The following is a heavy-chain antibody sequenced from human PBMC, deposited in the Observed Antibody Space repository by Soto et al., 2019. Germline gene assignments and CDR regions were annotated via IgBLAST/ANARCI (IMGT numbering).Heavy chain of an antibody. D-gene: IGHD3-10*01. V-gene: IGHV1-3*01. CDR2: INAGNGNT. CDR3: ARGVNYYGSGSYYPKNLHHNWFDP. J-gene: IGHJ5*02. CDR1: GYTFTSYA. Sequence: ASVKVSCKASGYTFTSYAMHWVRQAPGQRLEWMGWINAGNGNTKYSQKFQGRVTITRDTSASTAYMELSSLRSEDTAVYYCARGVNYYGSGSYYPKNLHHNWFDPWGQGTLVTVSS.